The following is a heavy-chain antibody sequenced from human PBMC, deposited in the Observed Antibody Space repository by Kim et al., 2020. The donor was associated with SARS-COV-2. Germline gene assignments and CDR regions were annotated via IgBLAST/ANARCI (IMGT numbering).Heavy chain of an antibody. J-gene: IGHJ6*02. CDR3: ARSGDDSNYYGMDV. Sequence: SPAFPGHVTISADKSISTAYLQWSSLKASDTAMYYCARSGDDSNYYGMDVWGQGTTVTVSS. V-gene: IGHV5-10-1*01. D-gene: IGHD2-21*02.